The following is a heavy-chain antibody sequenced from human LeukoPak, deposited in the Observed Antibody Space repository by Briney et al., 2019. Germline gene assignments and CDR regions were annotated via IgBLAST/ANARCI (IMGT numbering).Heavy chain of an antibody. CDR3: ARDRSVVAATRWFDP. CDR2: INAGNGNT. CDR1: GYTFTSYA. D-gene: IGHD2-15*01. V-gene: IGHV1-3*01. Sequence: ASVKVSCKASGYTFTSYAMHWMRQAPGQRLEWMGWINAGNGNTKYSQKFQGRVTITRDTSASTAYMELSSLRSEDTAVYYCARDRSVVAATRWFDPWGQGTLVTVSS. J-gene: IGHJ5*02.